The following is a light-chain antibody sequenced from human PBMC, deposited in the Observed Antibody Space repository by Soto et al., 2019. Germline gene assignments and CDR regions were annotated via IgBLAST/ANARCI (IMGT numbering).Light chain of an antibody. CDR3: QQYEKYLT. Sequence: DIQMTQSPSSLSASVGDRVTITCQASQDISNYLNWYQQKPGKAPKLLIYDASNLETGVPSRFSGSGSGTDFTFTISSLQPEDIATYYCQQYEKYLTFGPGSKVDIK. CDR1: QDISNY. V-gene: IGKV1-33*01. CDR2: DAS. J-gene: IGKJ3*01.